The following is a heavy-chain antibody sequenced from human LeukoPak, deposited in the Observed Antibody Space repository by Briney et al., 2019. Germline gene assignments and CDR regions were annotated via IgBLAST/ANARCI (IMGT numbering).Heavy chain of an antibody. CDR3: ARMTAEGYFDY. V-gene: IGHV1-69*04. CDR1: GGTFSSYA. J-gene: IGHJ4*02. CDR2: IIPIFGIA. Sequence: ASVMVSCKASGGTFSSYAISWVRQAPGQGLEWMGRIIPIFGIANYAQKFQGRVTITADKSTSTAYMELSSLRSEDTAVYYCARMTAEGYFDYWGQGTLVTVSS.